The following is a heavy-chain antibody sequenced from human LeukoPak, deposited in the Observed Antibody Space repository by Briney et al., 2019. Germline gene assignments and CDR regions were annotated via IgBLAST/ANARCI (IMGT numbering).Heavy chain of an antibody. CDR2: IYTSGST. D-gene: IGHD2-21*02. CDR1: GGSIISGSYF. V-gene: IGHV4-61*02. CDR3: ASPRPDSYYFDY. J-gene: IGHJ4*02. Sequence: KPSQTLSLTCTVSGGSIISGSYFWSWIRQPAGKGLEWIGRIYTSGSTNYNPSLKSRVTILIDTSKNQFSLKLSSVTAADTAVYYCASPRPDSYYFDYWGQGTLVTVSS.